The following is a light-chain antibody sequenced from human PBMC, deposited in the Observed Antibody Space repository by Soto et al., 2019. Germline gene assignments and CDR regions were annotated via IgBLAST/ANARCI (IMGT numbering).Light chain of an antibody. J-gene: IGKJ1*01. CDR2: GIS. CDR1: QSVSSN. V-gene: IGKV3-20*01. Sequence: EMVMTQSPATLSVSPGERATLSCSASQSVSSNLAWYQQKPGQAPRLLMYGISRRATGIPDRFSGSGSGTDFTLTITRLEPEDFAVYYCQQYVTSSPRTFGQGTKVDIK. CDR3: QQYVTSSPRT.